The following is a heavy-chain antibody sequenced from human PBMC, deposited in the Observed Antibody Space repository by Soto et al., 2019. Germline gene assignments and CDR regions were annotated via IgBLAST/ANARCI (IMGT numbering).Heavy chain of an antibody. V-gene: IGHV4-39*01. D-gene: IGHD5-18*01. CDR3: ARHPGYGIYYFDY. Sequence: PSETLSLTCTVSGGSISSSSYYWGWIRQPPGKGLEWIGSIYYSGSTYYNPSLKSRVTISVDTSKNQFSLKLSSVTAADTAVYYCARHPGYGIYYFDYWGQGTLVTVSS. J-gene: IGHJ4*02. CDR1: GGSISSSSYY. CDR2: IYYSGST.